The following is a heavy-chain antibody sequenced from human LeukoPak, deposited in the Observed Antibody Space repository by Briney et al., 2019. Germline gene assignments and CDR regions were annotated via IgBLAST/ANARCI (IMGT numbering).Heavy chain of an antibody. CDR2: INPNSGGT. Sequence: ASVKVSCKASGYTFTGYYMHWVRQAPGQGLEWMGWINPNSGGTNYAQKFQGRVTMTRDTSISTAYMELSRRRSDDTAVYYCARSTVIAVAGTFDYWGQGTLVTVSS. CDR3: ARSTVIAVAGTFDY. CDR1: GYTFTGYY. J-gene: IGHJ4*02. V-gene: IGHV1-2*02. D-gene: IGHD6-19*01.